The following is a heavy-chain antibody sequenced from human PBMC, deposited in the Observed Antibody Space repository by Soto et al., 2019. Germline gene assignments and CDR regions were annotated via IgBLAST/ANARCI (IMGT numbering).Heavy chain of an antibody. V-gene: IGHV4-30-4*01. CDR3: ARAYDYVWGSYRYAPFDY. CDR1: GGSISSGDYY. Sequence: QVQLQESGPGLVKPSQTLSLTCTVSGGSISSGDYYWSWIRQPPGKGLEWIGYIYYSGSTSYNPSLKSRVTISVDTSKNQFSLKLSSVTAADTAVYYCARAYDYVWGSYRYAPFDYWGQGTLVTVSS. D-gene: IGHD3-16*02. CDR2: IYYSGST. J-gene: IGHJ4*02.